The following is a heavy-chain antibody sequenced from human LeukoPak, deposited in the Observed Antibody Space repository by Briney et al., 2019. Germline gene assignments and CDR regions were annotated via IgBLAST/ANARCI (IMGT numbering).Heavy chain of an antibody. CDR2: ISAYNGNA. V-gene: IGHV1-18*01. CDR1: GYTFTSYG. J-gene: IGHJ4*02. D-gene: IGHD5-18*01. CDR3: ARVPGDTAMVYLDY. Sequence: ASVKVSCKASGYTFTSYGISWVRQAPGQGLEWMGWISAYNGNANYAQKLQGRVTMTTDTSTSTAYMELRSLRSDDTAVYYCARVPGDTAMVYLDYWGQGTLVTVSS.